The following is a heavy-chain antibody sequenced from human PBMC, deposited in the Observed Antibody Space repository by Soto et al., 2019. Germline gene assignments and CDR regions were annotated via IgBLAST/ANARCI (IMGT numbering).Heavy chain of an antibody. V-gene: IGHV1-69*01. CDR3: ARAQGSIAAPFDYYYGMDV. Sequence: QVQLVQSGAEVKKPGSSVKVSCKASGGTFSSYAISWVRQAPGQGLEWMGGIIPIFGTANYAQKFQGRVTITADESTSTAYMELSSLRSEDTAVYYRARAQGSIAAPFDYYYGMDVWGQGTTVTVSS. CDR2: IIPIFGTA. D-gene: IGHD6-6*01. J-gene: IGHJ6*02. CDR1: GGTFSSYA.